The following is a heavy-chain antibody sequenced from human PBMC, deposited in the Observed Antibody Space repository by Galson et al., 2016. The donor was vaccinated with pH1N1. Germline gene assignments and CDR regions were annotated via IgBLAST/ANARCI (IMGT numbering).Heavy chain of an antibody. CDR3: ARVGITIVRGAIDY. Sequence: TLSLTCTVSNGSISSDDYYWTWIRQPPGKGLEWIGYIYYSGTTYYNPALKSRVTISIDPSKNQFSLKLNSVTAADTAIYFCARVGITIVRGAIDYWGQGTLVTVSS. CDR2: IYYSGTT. V-gene: IGHV4-30-4*08. D-gene: IGHD3-10*01. J-gene: IGHJ4*02. CDR1: NGSISSDDYY.